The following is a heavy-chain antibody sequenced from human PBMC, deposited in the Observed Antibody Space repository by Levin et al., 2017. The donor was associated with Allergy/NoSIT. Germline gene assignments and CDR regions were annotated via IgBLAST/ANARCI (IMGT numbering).Heavy chain of an antibody. CDR1: GFSLSTYGVG. Sequence: SGPTLVKPTQTLTLTCTFSGFSLSTYGVGVGCIRQPPGKALEWLALIYWDNDKRYSPSLKSRLTITKDTSKNQVVLTMTNMDPVDTATYYCARTYDTSGPDAFDIWGQGTMVTVSS. V-gene: IGHV2-5*02. CDR2: IYWDNDK. D-gene: IGHD3-22*01. J-gene: IGHJ3*02. CDR3: ARTYDTSGPDAFDI.